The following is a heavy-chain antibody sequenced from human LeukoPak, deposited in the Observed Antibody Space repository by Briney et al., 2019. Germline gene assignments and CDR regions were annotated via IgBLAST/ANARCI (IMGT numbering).Heavy chain of an antibody. CDR3: ARALLYGGSQLGGYYSDS. CDR1: GYSFTSYW. CDR2: IYPGDSDT. Sequence: GESLKISCKGSGYSFTSYWIGWVRQMPGKGLEWMGIIYPGDSDTRYSPSFQGQVTISADKSISTAYLQWSSLKASDTAMYYCARALLYGGSQLGGYYSDSWGQGTLVPVSS. V-gene: IGHV5-51*01. J-gene: IGHJ4*02. D-gene: IGHD1-26*01.